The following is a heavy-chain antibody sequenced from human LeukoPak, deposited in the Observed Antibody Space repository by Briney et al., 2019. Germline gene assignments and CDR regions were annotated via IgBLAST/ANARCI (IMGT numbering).Heavy chain of an antibody. CDR2: INPNSGGT. J-gene: IGHJ4*02. Sequence: GASVKVSCKASGYTFTGYYMHWVRQAPGQGLEWMGRINPNSGGTNYAQKFQGRVTMTRDTSISTAYMELSRLRSDDTAVYYCARWTVDTAMDFDYWGQGTLVTVSS. V-gene: IGHV1-2*06. D-gene: IGHD5-18*01. CDR3: ARWTVDTAMDFDY. CDR1: GYTFTGYY.